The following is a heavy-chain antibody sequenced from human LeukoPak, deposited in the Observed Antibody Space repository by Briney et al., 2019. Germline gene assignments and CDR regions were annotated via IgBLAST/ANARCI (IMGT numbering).Heavy chain of an antibody. CDR1: GFIFDNYI. Sequence: GGSLRLSCAASGFIFDNYIMHWVRQAPGKGLEWVSYISSSGTTIYYADSVKGRFTISRDNAKNSLYLQMNSLRAEDTAVYYCARDVLRGYSCGLDSWGQGTLVTVSS. CDR3: ARDVLRGYSCGLDS. V-gene: IGHV3-48*03. CDR2: ISSSGTTI. D-gene: IGHD5-18*01. J-gene: IGHJ4*02.